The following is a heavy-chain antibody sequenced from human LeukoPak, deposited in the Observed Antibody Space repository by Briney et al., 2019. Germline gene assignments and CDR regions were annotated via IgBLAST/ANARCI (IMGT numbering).Heavy chain of an antibody. V-gene: IGHV5-51*01. Sequence: GESLKISCKGSGYTFTSYWIGWVRQMPGKGLEWMGIIYPGDSDTRYSPSFQGQVTISADKSITTAYLQWSSLKASDSAMYYCARQAPIAAAGSGRAFDIWGQGTRVTVSS. CDR2: IYPGDSDT. CDR3: ARQAPIAAAGSGRAFDI. D-gene: IGHD6-13*01. CDR1: GYTFTSYW. J-gene: IGHJ3*02.